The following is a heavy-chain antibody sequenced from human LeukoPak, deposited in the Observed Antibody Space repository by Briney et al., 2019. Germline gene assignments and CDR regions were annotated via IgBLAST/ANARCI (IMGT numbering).Heavy chain of an antibody. D-gene: IGHD3-10*01. J-gene: IGHJ4*02. CDR1: GVSINDAS. CDR2: IYHSGGT. CDR3: ARVGTYYRSLDS. Sequence: HPSETLSLTCTVSGVSINDASWIWLRKPPGQGLEGIGYIYHSGGTNYNPSLNSRVTISLDTSKNQFSLKLSSVTAADTAVYYCARVGTYYRSLDSWGQGTLVTVSS. V-gene: IGHV4-59*01.